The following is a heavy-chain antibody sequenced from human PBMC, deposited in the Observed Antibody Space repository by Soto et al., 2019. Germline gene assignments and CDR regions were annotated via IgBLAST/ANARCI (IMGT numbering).Heavy chain of an antibody. CDR3: ASKNDYGDYRGWFDP. CDR1: GYTFTSYA. Sequence: QVQLVQSGAEVKKPGASVKVSCKASGYTFTSYAMHWVRQAPGQRLEWMGWINAGNGNTKYSQKFQGRVTITRDTSASTADMELSSLRSEDTAVYYGASKNDYGDYRGWFDPWGQGTLVTVSS. CDR2: INAGNGNT. J-gene: IGHJ5*02. D-gene: IGHD4-17*01. V-gene: IGHV1-3*01.